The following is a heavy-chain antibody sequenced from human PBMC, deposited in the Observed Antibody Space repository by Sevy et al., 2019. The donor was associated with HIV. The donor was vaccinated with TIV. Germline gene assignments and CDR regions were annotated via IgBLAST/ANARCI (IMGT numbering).Heavy chain of an antibody. D-gene: IGHD2-15*01. Sequence: ASVKVSCEASGYTFTNYRIYWVRQAPGQGLEWMGWISPFNGDTNYVQKLQGRVTMITETSTSTAYMELRSLRSDDTAVYYCARAYCSGGSCYSLAYWGQGTLVTVSS. CDR1: GYTFTNYR. CDR3: ARAYCSGGSCYSLAY. J-gene: IGHJ4*02. V-gene: IGHV1-18*01. CDR2: ISPFNGDT.